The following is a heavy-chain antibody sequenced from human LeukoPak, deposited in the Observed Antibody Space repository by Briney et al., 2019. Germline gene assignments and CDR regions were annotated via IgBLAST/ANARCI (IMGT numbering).Heavy chain of an antibody. CDR2: IYYSGST. Sequence: SETLSLTCTVSGGSISSSSYYWGWIRQPPGKGLEWIGSIYYSGSTYYNPSLKSRVTISVDTSKNQFSLKLSSVTAADTAVYYCLVVITLEETDYWGQGTLVTVSS. CDR1: GGSISSSSYY. J-gene: IGHJ4*02. CDR3: LVVITLEETDY. D-gene: IGHD3-22*01. V-gene: IGHV4-39*01.